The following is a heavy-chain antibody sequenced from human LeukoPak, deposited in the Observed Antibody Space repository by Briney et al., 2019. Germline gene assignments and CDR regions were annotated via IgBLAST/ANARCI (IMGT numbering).Heavy chain of an antibody. CDR1: GYTLTELS. V-gene: IGHV1-24*01. D-gene: IGHD3-3*01. Sequence: GASVKVSCKVSGYTLTELSMHWVRQAPGKGLEWMGGFDPEDGETIYAQKFQGRVTMTEGTSTDTAYMELSSLRSEDTAVYYCATRPRSGYSPYYYYYGMDVWGQGTTVTVSS. CDR2: FDPEDGET. CDR3: ATRPRSGYSPYYYYYGMDV. J-gene: IGHJ6*02.